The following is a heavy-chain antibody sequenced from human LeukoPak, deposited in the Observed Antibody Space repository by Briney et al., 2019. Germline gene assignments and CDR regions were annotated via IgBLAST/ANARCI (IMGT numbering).Heavy chain of an antibody. J-gene: IGHJ4*02. D-gene: IGHD6-19*01. V-gene: IGHV3-21*01. Sequence: GGSLRLSCAASGFTFSSYSMNWVRQAPGKGLEWVSSISSSSSYIYYADSVKGRFTISRDNAKNSLYLQMNSLRAKDTAVYYCARDSSGWYRADYWGQGTLVTVSS. CDR3: ARDSSGWYRADY. CDR1: GFTFSSYS. CDR2: ISSSSSYI.